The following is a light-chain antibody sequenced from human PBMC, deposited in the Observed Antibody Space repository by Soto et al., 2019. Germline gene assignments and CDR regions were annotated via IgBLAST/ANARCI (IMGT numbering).Light chain of an antibody. CDR3: QLLNIYPLT. V-gene: IGKV1-39*01. CDR1: QSMSRY. CDR2: AAS. Sequence: DVQMCQSAASLAASLTDRVTITCRASQSMSRYLNWYQQKPGKAPRLLIYAASSLQSGVPSRFSGSGSGTDFTLTISSLHPEDFAPYYCQLLNIYPLTSGGGARVDVK. J-gene: IGKJ4*01.